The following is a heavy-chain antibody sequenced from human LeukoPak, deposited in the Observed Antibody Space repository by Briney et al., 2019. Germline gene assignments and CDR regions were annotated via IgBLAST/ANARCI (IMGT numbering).Heavy chain of an antibody. CDR2: IHTNGST. D-gene: IGHD6-19*01. J-gene: IGHJ4*02. V-gene: IGHV4-4*07. CDR3: ARADVSGSTDY. CDR1: GGSISGYY. Sequence: SETLSLTCTVSGGSISGYYWSWIRQPAGKGLEWIGRIHTNGSTNYNPSLKSRVSMSLDTSKNQFSLQLNSVTPEDTAVYYCARADVSGSTDYWGQGTLVTVSS.